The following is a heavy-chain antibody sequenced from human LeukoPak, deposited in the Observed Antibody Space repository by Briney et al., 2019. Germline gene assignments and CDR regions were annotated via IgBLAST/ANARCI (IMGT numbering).Heavy chain of an antibody. CDR3: AKDTDRSGWDYFDY. Sequence: PGRSLRLSCAASGFTFSSYGMHWVRQAPGKGLEWVAVISYDGSNKYYADSVKGRFTISRDNSKNTLYLQMNSLRAEDTAVYYCAKDTDRSGWDYFDYWGQGTLVTVSS. D-gene: IGHD6-19*01. V-gene: IGHV3-30*18. J-gene: IGHJ4*02. CDR2: ISYDGSNK. CDR1: GFTFSSYG.